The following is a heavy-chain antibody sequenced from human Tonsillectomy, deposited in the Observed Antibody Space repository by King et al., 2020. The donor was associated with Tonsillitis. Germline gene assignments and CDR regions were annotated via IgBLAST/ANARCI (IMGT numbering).Heavy chain of an antibody. CDR2: IYSGGSST. J-gene: IGHJ6*02. CDR3: AQDQLGSSSWVSSGMDV. V-gene: IGHV3-23*03. CDR1: GFTFSSYA. D-gene: IGHD6-13*01. Sequence: VQLVESGGGLVQPGGSLRLSCAASGFTFSSYAMSWVRQAPGKGLEWVSVIYSGGSSTYYADSVKGRFTISRDNSKNTLYLQMNSLRAEDTAVYYCAQDQLGSSSWVSSGMDVSGQGTTFTVSS.